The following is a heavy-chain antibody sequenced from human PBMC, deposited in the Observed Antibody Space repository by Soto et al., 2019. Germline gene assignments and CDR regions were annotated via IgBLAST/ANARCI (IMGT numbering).Heavy chain of an antibody. D-gene: IGHD6-6*01. J-gene: IGHJ6*02. Sequence: ASVKVSCKASGYTFTSYDINWVRQATGQGLEWMGWMNPNSGNTGYAQKFQGRVTMTRNTSISTAYMELSSLRSEDTAVYYCARTGDVSSSSFYYYYGMDVWGQGTTVTVSS. CDR2: MNPNSGNT. V-gene: IGHV1-8*01. CDR1: GYTFTSYD. CDR3: ARTGDVSSSSFYYYYGMDV.